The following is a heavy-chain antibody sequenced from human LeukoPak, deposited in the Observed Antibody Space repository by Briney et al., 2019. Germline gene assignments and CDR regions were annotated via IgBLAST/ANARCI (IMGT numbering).Heavy chain of an antibody. CDR1: GFTFSSYA. Sequence: QTGGSLRLSCAASGFTFSSYAMSWVRQAPGKGLEWVSAISGSGGSTYYADSVKGRFTISRDNSKNTLYLQMNSLRAEDTAVYYCAKDPLFFRDYVWGSYRPPIDYWGQGTLVTVSS. CDR2: ISGSGGST. J-gene: IGHJ4*02. CDR3: AKDPLFFRDYVWGSYRPPIDY. D-gene: IGHD3-16*02. V-gene: IGHV3-23*01.